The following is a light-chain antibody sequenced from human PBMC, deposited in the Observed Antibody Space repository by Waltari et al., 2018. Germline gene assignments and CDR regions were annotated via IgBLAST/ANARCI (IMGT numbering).Light chain of an antibody. CDR1: QDISNY. CDR3: QQYDNLPLT. V-gene: IGKV1-33*01. Sequence: DIQMTQSPSSLSASVGDRVTITCQASQDISNYLNWYQQKPGKAPKLLIYDASNLETVVPSRFSGSGSGTDFTFTISSLQPEDIATYDCQQYDNLPLTFGGGTKVEIK. CDR2: DAS. J-gene: IGKJ4*01.